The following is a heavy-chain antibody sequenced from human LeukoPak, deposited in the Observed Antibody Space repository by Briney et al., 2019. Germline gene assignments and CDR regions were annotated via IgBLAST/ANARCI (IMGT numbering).Heavy chain of an antibody. J-gene: IGHJ6*03. Sequence: PGGSLRLSCAASGFTVRSNYMSWVRQAPGKGLEWVSVIYSGGSTYYADSVKGRFTISRDNSKNTLYLQMNSLRAEDTAVYYCASAIGLSGYYYYYMDVWGKGTTVTVSS. CDR1: GFTVRSNY. V-gene: IGHV3-53*01. D-gene: IGHD1-26*01. CDR3: ASAIGLSGYYYYYMDV. CDR2: IYSGGST.